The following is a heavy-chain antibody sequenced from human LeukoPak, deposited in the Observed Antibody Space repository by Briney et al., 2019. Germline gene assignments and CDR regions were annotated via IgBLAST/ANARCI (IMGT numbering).Heavy chain of an antibody. Sequence: ASVKVSCKASGYTFTSYAMNWVRQAPGQGLEWMGWINTNTGNPTYAQGFTGQFVLSLDPSVSTVYLQISSLKAEDTAVYYCARTKWELWSDFDYWGQGTLVTVSS. CDR2: INTNTGNP. CDR3: ARTKWELWSDFDY. CDR1: GYTFTSYA. D-gene: IGHD1-26*01. J-gene: IGHJ4*02. V-gene: IGHV7-4-1*02.